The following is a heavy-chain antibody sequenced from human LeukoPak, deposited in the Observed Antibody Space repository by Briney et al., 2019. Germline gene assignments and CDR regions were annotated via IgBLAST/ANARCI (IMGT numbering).Heavy chain of an antibody. CDR2: INPSGGST. J-gene: IGHJ4*02. D-gene: IGHD3-3*01. V-gene: IGHV1-46*01. Sequence: ASVKVSCKASGYTFTSYYMHWVRQAPGQGLEWMGIINPSGGSTSYAQKFQGRVTMTRDTSTSTVYMELSSLRSEDTAVYYCAREPSTLYYDFWSGYYRGYFDYWGQGTLVTVSS. CDR1: GYTFTSYY. CDR3: AREPSTLYYDFWSGYYRGYFDY.